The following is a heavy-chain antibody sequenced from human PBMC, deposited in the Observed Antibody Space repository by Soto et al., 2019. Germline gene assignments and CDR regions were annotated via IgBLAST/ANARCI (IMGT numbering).Heavy chain of an antibody. CDR3: AAVLDGYSNYYYRMDV. Sequence: SVKVSCKASGFTFTSSAVQWVRQARGQRLEWIGWIVVGSGNTNYAQKFQERVTITRDMSTSTAYMELSSLRSEDTAVYYCAAVLDGYSNYYYRMDVRGQGTTVTVSS. V-gene: IGHV1-58*01. CDR1: GFTFTSSA. J-gene: IGHJ6*02. D-gene: IGHD4-4*01. CDR2: IVVGSGNT.